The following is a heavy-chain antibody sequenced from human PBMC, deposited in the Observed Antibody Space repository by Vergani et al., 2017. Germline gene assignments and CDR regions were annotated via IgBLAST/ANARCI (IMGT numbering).Heavy chain of an antibody. V-gene: IGHV3-30-3*01. D-gene: IGHD1-26*01. CDR2: ISYDGSNK. Sequence: QVQLVESGGGVVQPGRSLRLSCAASGFTFSSYAMHWVRQAPGKGLEWVAVISYDGSNKYYADSVKGRFTISRYNSKNTLYLQMNSLRAEDTAVYYCARRVGGSYSYYFDYWGQGTLVTVSS. CDR3: ARRVGGSYSYYFDY. CDR1: GFTFSSYA. J-gene: IGHJ4*02.